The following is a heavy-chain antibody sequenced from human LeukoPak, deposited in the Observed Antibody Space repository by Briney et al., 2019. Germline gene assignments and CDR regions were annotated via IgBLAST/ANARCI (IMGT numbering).Heavy chain of an antibody. CDR2: IIPIFGTA. CDR1: GGTFSSYA. D-gene: IGHD5-12*01. V-gene: IGHV1-69*13. CDR3: AWGSGYDFSYYYGMDV. Sequence: SVKVSCKASGGTFSSYAISWVRQAPGQGLEWMGGIIPIFGTANYAQKFQGRVTITADESTSTAYMELGSLRSEDTAVYYCAWGSGYDFSYYYGMDVWGKGTTVTVSS. J-gene: IGHJ6*04.